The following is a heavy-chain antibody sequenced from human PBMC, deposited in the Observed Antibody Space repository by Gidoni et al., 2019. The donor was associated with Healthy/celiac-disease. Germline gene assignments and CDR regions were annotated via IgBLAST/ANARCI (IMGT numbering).Heavy chain of an antibody. CDR2: IGTAGDT. CDR1: GFTFSSYD. D-gene: IGHD3-16*01. CDR3: ARVQLGAFDI. J-gene: IGHJ3*02. V-gene: IGHV3-13*04. Sequence: EVQLVASGGRLVQPGGSLRLSCPAYGFTFSSYDMHWVRQATGKGLEWVSAIGTAGDTYYPGSVKGRFTISRENAKNSLYLQMNSLRAEDTAVYYCARVQLGAFDIWGQGTMVTVSS.